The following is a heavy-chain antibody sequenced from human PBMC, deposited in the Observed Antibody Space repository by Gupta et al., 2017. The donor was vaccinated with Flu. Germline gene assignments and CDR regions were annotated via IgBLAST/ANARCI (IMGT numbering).Heavy chain of an antibody. CDR1: GFIFGDHV. CDR2: IRNDGSYK. CDR3: ARDWIAAAGHNCFDP. V-gene: IGHV3-33*01. Sequence: QVQLVQSGGGVVQPGRSLRVSCAASGFIFGDHVMHWVRQAPGKGLEWVAAIRNDGSYKYYADSVKGRFTVSRDNSKNTLWLQMNSMRAEDMAVYYCARDWIAAAGHNCFDPWGQGTLVTVSS. J-gene: IGHJ5*02. D-gene: IGHD6-13*01.